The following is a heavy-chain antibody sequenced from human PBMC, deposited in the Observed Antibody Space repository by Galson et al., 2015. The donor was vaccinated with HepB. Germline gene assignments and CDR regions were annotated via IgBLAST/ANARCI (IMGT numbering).Heavy chain of an antibody. Sequence: ETLSLTCAVSGGSISSYSSWSWVRQPPGKGLEWIGEIFHSGSTNYNPSLKSRVAISVDKSINEFSLNLSSATAADTAVYYCARGASSYDFWSGFYYYGMDVWGQGTTVTVSS. V-gene: IGHV4-4*02. CDR1: GGSISSYSS. J-gene: IGHJ6*02. D-gene: IGHD3-3*01. CDR2: IFHSGST. CDR3: ARGASSYDFWSGFYYYGMDV.